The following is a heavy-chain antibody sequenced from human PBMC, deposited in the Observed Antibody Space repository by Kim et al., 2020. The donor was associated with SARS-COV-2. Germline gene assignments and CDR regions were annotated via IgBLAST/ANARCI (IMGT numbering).Heavy chain of an antibody. Sequence: SVKVSCKASGGTFSSYAISWVRQAPGQGLEWMGGIIPIFGTANYAQKFQGRVTITADESTSTAYMELSSLRSEDTAVYYCARPTPDSSGRTNWFDPWGQGTLVTVSS. CDR1: GGTFSSYA. CDR3: ARPTPDSSGRTNWFDP. J-gene: IGHJ5*02. D-gene: IGHD6-19*01. V-gene: IGHV1-69*13. CDR2: IIPIFGTA.